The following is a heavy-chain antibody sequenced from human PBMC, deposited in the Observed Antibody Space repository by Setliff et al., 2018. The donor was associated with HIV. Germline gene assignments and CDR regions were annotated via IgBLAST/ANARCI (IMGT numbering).Heavy chain of an antibody. Sequence: SETLSLTCSVSGGSIGGYSWGWIRQSPGKGLEWIGYIYPSTSANHNPSLKSRVRILLDTSKNQFSLRLTSVTAADTAVYFCARRPMVRGFGRYYFDYWGQGTLVTVSS. D-gene: IGHD3-10*01. CDR2: IYPSTSA. CDR1: GGSIGGYS. CDR3: ARRPMVRGFGRYYFDY. J-gene: IGHJ4*02. V-gene: IGHV4-4*09.